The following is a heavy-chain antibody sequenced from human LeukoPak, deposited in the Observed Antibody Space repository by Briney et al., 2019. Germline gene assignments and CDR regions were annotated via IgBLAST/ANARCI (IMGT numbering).Heavy chain of an antibody. Sequence: GGSLRLSCAASGFTFSSYAMSWVRQAPGKGLEWVSGISWNSGSIGYADSVKGRFTISRDNAKNSLYLQMNSLRAEDTALYYCAKGPSLRYFDWFDYWGQGTLVTVSS. D-gene: IGHD3-9*01. J-gene: IGHJ4*02. CDR2: ISWNSGSI. V-gene: IGHV3-9*01. CDR3: AKGPSLRYFDWFDY. CDR1: GFTFSSYA.